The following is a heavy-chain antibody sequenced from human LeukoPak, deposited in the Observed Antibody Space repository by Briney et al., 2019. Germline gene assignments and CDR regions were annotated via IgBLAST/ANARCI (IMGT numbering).Heavy chain of an antibody. CDR2: INPSGGRT. CDR3: ATEDITMFGVVRTQTTYGPHWFDP. D-gene: IGHD3-3*01. V-gene: IGHV1-46*01. CDR1: GYTFTNFY. Sequence: RASVKVSCKASGYTFTNFYMHWVRQAPGQGFEWMGIINPSGGRTSYAQKFEGRLNNTRDMSTSTAYRELSSMRSADTAVYYCATEDITMFGVVRTQTTYGPHWFDPWGQGTLVTVSS. J-gene: IGHJ5*02.